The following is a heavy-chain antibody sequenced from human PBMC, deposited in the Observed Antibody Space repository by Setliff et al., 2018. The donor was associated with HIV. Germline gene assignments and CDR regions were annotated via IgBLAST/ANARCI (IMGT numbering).Heavy chain of an antibody. V-gene: IGHV3-48*01. CDR3: ARDQSSSWTTGLDY. Sequence: PGGSLRLSCTASGFTFRNHGMNWVRQAPGKGLEWIAYISSSRDTSSSDTRSYADSVKGRFTISRDDAENSLYLQMNNLRAEDTALYYCARDQSSSWTTGLDYWGQGALVTVSS. CDR2: ISSSRDTSSSDTR. D-gene: IGHD6-13*01. J-gene: IGHJ4*02. CDR1: GFTFRNHG.